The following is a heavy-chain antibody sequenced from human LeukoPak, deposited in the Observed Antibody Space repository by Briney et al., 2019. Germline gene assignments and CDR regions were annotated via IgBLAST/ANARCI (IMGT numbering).Heavy chain of an antibody. Sequence: GRSLRLSCAASGFSFNTYGMHWVRQGPGKGLEWVAVISYDGSNKWYADSVKGRFTISRDNSKNTLYLQMNSLRAEDTAVYYCARDSRPANYYDFWSGYYTYFDYWGQGTLVTVSS. CDR1: GFSFNTYG. CDR3: ARDSRPANYYDFWSGYYTYFDY. D-gene: IGHD3-3*01. V-gene: IGHV3-30*03. CDR2: ISYDGSNK. J-gene: IGHJ4*02.